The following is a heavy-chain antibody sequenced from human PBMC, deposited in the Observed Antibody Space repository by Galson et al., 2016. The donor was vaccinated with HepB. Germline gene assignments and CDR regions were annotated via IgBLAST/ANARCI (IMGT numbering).Heavy chain of an antibody. J-gene: IGHJ6*02. CDR1: GYSFTGYF. CDR3: AREFNRHTVTTFYYYGMDV. CDR2: IKPHSGGT. V-gene: IGHV1-2*02. D-gene: IGHD4-17*01. Sequence: SVKVSCKASGYSFTGYFIHWVRQAPGQGLEWMGLIKPHSGGTKYAQKFQGRVTLTRATSTSTVYMELTSLRSDDTAVYFCAREFNRHTVTTFYYYGMDVWGQGTTVTVSS.